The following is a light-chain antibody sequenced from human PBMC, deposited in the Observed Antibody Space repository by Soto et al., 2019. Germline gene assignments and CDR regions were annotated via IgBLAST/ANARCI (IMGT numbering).Light chain of an antibody. CDR2: DVS. CDR3: QQRTNWLHT. V-gene: IGKV3-11*01. J-gene: IGKJ2*01. CDR1: QSVSTF. Sequence: EIVLMQSPATLSLSPGERATLSCRASQSVSTFLTWYQQKGGQAPRLLIYDVSKRATGIPARFSGGGSGTDFTLTISSLEPEDFAVYYCQQRTNWLHTFGQGTRVEIK.